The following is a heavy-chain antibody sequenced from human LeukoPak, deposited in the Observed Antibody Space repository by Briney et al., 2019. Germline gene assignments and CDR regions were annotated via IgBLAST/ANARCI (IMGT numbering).Heavy chain of an antibody. CDR2: SWPDDSDT. CDR3: VRHSEVPFDY. Sequence: GASLKISCKASGSYFTNLWNGVVRERPGKGLEWIGSSWPDDSDTRYSQAFQGLVSMSVDTSISPDYLQWRSLEASDTALYFCVRHSEVPFDYWGQGTLVTVSS. V-gene: IGHV5-51*01. CDR1: GSYFTNLW. J-gene: IGHJ4*02.